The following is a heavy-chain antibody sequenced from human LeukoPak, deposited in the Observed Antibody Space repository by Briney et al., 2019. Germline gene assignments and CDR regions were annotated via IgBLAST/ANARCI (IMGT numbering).Heavy chain of an antibody. CDR1: GYSISSGYY. J-gene: IGHJ4*02. D-gene: IGHD3-3*01. CDR3: ARHWDGVVIIDY. V-gene: IGHV4-38-2*01. Sequence: SETLSLTCAVSGYSISSGYYWGWIRQPPGKGLEWIGSIYHSGSTYYNPSLKSRVTISVDTSENQFSLKLSSVTAADTAVYYCARHWDGVVIIDYWGQGTLVTVSS. CDR2: IYHSGST.